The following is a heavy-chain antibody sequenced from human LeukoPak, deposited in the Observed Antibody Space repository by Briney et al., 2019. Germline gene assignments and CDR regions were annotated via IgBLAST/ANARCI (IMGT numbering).Heavy chain of an antibody. D-gene: IGHD3-10*01. V-gene: IGHV1-69*13. CDR3: ARGNYYGSGSHTTNWFDP. J-gene: IGHJ5*02. CDR2: IIPIFGTA. CDR1: GGTFSSYA. Sequence: VASVKVSRKASGGTFSSYAISWVRQAPGQGLEWMGGIIPIFGTANYAQKFQGRVTITADESTSTAYMELSSLRSEDTAVYYCARGNYYGSGSHTTNWFDPWGQGTLVTVSS.